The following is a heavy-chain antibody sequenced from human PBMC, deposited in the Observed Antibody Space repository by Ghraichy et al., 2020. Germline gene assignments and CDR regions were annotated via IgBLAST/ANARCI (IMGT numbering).Heavy chain of an antibody. Sequence: GGSLRLSCAASGFTFSSYTMHWVRRAPGKGLEWIAYISATATTTYYADSVKGRFSISRDNVNNFVFLQMSSLRDDDTAVYYCTRDSLAIFGVGIPFDPWGQETRVTV. CDR3: TRDSLAIFGVGIPFDP. D-gene: IGHD3-3*01. CDR1: GFTFSSYT. J-gene: IGHJ5*02. V-gene: IGHV3-48*02. CDR2: ISATATTT.